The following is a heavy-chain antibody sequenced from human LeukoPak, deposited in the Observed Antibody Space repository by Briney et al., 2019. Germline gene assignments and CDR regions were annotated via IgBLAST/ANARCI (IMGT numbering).Heavy chain of an antibody. D-gene: IGHD3-22*01. J-gene: IGHJ1*01. CDR1: GGSFSGYF. CDR2: ISHSGST. CDR3: ARPEYYYDSSGYYSEYFQH. Sequence: PPETLSLTCAVYGGSFSGYFWSWIRQPPGKGLEWIGEISHSGSTNYSPSLKSRVTISVDTSKNQFSLNLSSVTAADTAVYYCARPEYYYDSSGYYSEYFQHWGQGTLVTVSS. V-gene: IGHV4-34*01.